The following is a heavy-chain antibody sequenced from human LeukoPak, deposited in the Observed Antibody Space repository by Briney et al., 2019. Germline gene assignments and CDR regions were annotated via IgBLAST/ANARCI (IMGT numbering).Heavy chain of an antibody. V-gene: IGHV3-23*01. J-gene: IGHJ4*02. Sequence: GGSLRLSCAASGFTFSSYAMSWVRQAPGKGLEWVSAISGSGGSTYYADSVKGRFTISRDNSENTLYLQMNSLRAEDTAVYYCARDEGLRPWDYWGQGTLVTVSS. CDR1: GFTFSSYA. CDR2: ISGSGGST. D-gene: IGHD5/OR15-5a*01. CDR3: ARDEGLRPWDY.